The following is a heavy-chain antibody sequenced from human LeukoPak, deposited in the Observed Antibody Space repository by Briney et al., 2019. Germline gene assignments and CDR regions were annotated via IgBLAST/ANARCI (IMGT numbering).Heavy chain of an antibody. D-gene: IGHD1-7*01. Sequence: AGGSLRLSCAASGFTFRTYAMSWVRQAPGKGLEWVSGISDSGGSTYYADSVKGRFTISRDDSKSTLYLQMNSLNIEDTAMYYCSTGGVNWNYVGFWGQGTLVTVSS. CDR1: GFTFRTYA. J-gene: IGHJ1*01. CDR2: ISDSGGST. V-gene: IGHV3-23*01. CDR3: STGGVNWNYVGF.